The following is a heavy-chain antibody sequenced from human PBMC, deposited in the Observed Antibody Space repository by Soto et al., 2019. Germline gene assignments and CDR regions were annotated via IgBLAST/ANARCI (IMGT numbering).Heavy chain of an antibody. CDR2: IYYSGST. CDR1: GGSISSYY. CDR3: ARWAYYFDY. J-gene: IGHJ4*02. V-gene: IGHV4-59*01. Sequence: QVQLQESGPGLVKPSETLSLTCTVSGGSISSYYWSWNRQPPGKGLEWIGYIYYSGSTNYNPSLKSRVTISVDTSKNQFSLKLSSVTAADTAVYYCARWAYYFDYWGQGTLVTVSS.